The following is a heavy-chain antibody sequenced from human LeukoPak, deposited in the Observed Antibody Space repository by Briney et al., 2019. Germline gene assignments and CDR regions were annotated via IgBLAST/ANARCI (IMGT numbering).Heavy chain of an antibody. D-gene: IGHD2-2*01. Sequence: GSLRLSCAASGFTLSNYDMNWVRQAPGKGLEWVSSIGIKSRYIYYKDSVRGRFTISRDDAKNSLYLEMNSLRAEDTAVYYCARADCSSSTCYLRRSWFDPWGQGTLVTVSS. CDR1: GFTLSNYD. CDR3: ARADCSSSTCYLRRSWFDP. V-gene: IGHV3-21*01. CDR2: IGIKSRYI. J-gene: IGHJ5*02.